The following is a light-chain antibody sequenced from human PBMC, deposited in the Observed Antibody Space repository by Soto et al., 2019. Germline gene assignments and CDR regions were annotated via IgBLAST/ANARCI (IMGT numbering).Light chain of an antibody. CDR3: QQYNNWLPLT. Sequence: EIVMTQSPATLSVSPGERATLSCRASQRISSNLAWYQQKPGQAPRLLIYDASTRATGIPAKFTGSGSGTEFTLTISSLQSEDFGTYYCQQYNNWLPLTFGGGTKVEIK. V-gene: IGKV3-15*01. CDR2: DAS. J-gene: IGKJ4*01. CDR1: QRISSN.